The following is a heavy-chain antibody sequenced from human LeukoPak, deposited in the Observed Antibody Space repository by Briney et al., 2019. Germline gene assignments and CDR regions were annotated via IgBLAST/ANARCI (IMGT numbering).Heavy chain of an antibody. CDR3: AREGYSYGFWYFDL. CDR2: IYYSGTT. V-gene: IGHV4-59*12. CDR1: GGSISSYY. J-gene: IGHJ2*01. Sequence: PSETLSLTCTVSGGSISSYYWSWIRQPPGKGLEWIGYIYYSGTTNYNPSLKSRVTISVDTSKNQFSLKLSSVTAADTAVYYCAREGYSYGFWYFDLWGRGTLVTVSS. D-gene: IGHD5-18*01.